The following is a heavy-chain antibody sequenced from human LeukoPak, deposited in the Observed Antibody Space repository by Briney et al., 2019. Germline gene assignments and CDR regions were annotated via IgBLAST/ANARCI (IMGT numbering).Heavy chain of an antibody. CDR3: ARVYCSSTSCYESAFDI. D-gene: IGHD2-2*01. J-gene: IGHJ3*02. Sequence: SETLSLTCAVSGGSIRSSNWWSWVRQPPGKGLEWIGEIYYSGSTNYNPSLKSRVTISVDKSKNQFSLKLSSVTAADTAVYYCARVYCSSTSCYESAFDIWGQGTMVTVSS. CDR1: GGSIRSSNW. V-gene: IGHV4-4*02. CDR2: IYYSGST.